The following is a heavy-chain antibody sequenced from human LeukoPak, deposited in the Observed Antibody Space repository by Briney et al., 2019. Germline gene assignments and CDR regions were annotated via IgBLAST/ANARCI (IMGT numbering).Heavy chain of an antibody. D-gene: IGHD4-23*01. J-gene: IGHJ5*02. CDR2: IYSAGST. V-gene: IGHV3-53*01. CDR3: ARDSPGNSIWFDP. Sequence: GGSLRLSCAASGFTVSSNYMSWVRQAPGKGLAWVSVIYSAGSTYYADSVKGRFTISRDNSKNTLYLQMNSLRAEDTAVYYCARDSPGNSIWFDPWGQGTLVTVSS. CDR1: GFTVSSNY.